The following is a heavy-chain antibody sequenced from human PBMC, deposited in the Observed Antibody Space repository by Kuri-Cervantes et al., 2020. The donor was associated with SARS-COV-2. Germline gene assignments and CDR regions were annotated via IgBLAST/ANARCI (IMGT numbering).Heavy chain of an antibody. CDR1: GFKFSRTD. CDR3: ARDWGIDFWSGYYTSYYYGMDV. CDR2: ISYDGNNK. D-gene: IGHD3-3*01. V-gene: IGHV3-30*03. Sequence: GESLKISCAASGFKFSRTDMHWVRQAPGKGLEWVAFISYDGNNKKCIASGKGRFTISRDNAKNSLYLQMNSLRAEDTAVYYCARDWGIDFWSGYYTSYYYGMDVWGQGTTVTVSS. J-gene: IGHJ6*02.